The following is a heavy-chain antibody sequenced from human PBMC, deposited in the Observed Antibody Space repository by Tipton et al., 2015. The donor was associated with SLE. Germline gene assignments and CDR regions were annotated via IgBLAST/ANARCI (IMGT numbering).Heavy chain of an antibody. D-gene: IGHD2-21*01. CDR2: ISGSGGST. Sequence: LSLTCTVSGGSISSGGYYWSWIRQHPGKGLEWVSAISGSGGSTYYADSVKGRFTISRDNSKNTLYLQMNSLRAEDTAVYYCAKDGRIGVAGPRLDLWGRGTLVTVSS. CDR1: GGSISSGGYY. CDR3: AKDGRIGVAGPRLDL. V-gene: IGHV3-23*01. J-gene: IGHJ2*01.